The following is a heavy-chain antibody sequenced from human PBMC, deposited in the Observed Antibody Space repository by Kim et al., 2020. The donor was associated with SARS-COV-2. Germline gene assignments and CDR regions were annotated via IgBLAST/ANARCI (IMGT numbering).Heavy chain of an antibody. V-gene: IGHV4-59*13. CDR3: ARDGIWFGEEQAWNNWFDP. D-gene: IGHD3-10*01. CDR2: IYYSGST. Sequence: SETLSLTCTVSGGSISSYYWSWIRQPPGKGLEWIGYIYYSGSTNYKPSLKSRVTISVDTSKNQFSLKLSSVTAADTAVKYWARDGIWFGEEQAWNNWFDP. J-gene: IGHJ5*02. CDR1: GGSISSYY.